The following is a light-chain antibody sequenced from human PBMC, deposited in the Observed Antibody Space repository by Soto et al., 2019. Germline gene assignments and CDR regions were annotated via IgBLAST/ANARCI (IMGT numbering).Light chain of an antibody. Sequence: DIQTTQSPSTLSASVGDRVTIPCRASQSISSWLAWYQQKPGKAPKLLIYKASSLESGVPSRFSGSGSGTEFTLTISSLQPDDFATYYCQQYNSYAWTFGQGAKVDIK. CDR2: KAS. CDR3: QQYNSYAWT. V-gene: IGKV1-5*03. J-gene: IGKJ1*01. CDR1: QSISSW.